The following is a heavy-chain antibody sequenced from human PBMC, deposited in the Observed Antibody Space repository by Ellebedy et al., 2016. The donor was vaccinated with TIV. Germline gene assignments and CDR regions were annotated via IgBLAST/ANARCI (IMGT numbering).Heavy chain of an antibody. V-gene: IGHV4-34*12. CDR3: ARQGSKDALDI. Sequence: MPGGSLRLSCAVSGGSLGGYYWSWIRQSPGKGLEWIGHIVAIGATDYNPSLKTRVTMSVETSKNHLSLDLSSVTAADSAVYFCARQGSKDALDIWGQGTLVTVSS. J-gene: IGHJ3*02. CDR2: IVAIGAT. CDR1: GGSLGGYY.